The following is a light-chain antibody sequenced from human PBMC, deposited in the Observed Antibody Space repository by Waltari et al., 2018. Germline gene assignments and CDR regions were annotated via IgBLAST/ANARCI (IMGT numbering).Light chain of an antibody. Sequence: DIQMTQSPSTLSASVGDRVTITCRASQGISSWLAWYQQKPGKAPKLLIYKASNLESGVPSMFSGFGSGTEFTLIISSLQPDDLSTYYCKQYNSHSTFGQGTKLEIK. J-gene: IGKJ2*01. CDR2: KAS. CDR3: KQYNSHST. V-gene: IGKV1-5*03. CDR1: QGISSW.